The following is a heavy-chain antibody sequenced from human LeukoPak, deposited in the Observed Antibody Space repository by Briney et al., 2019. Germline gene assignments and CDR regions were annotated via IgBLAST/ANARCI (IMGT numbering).Heavy chain of an antibody. J-gene: IGHJ4*02. Sequence: GGSLRLSCAASGFTFSDYWMTWVRQAPGKGLEWLANIKTDGSEKYYVDSVKGRFTISRDNAKNSLYLQMNSLRAEDTAVYYCARGSGWYPDYWGQGTLVTVSS. CDR2: IKTDGSEK. CDR3: ARGSGWYPDY. CDR1: GFTFSDYW. D-gene: IGHD6-19*01. V-gene: IGHV3-7*04.